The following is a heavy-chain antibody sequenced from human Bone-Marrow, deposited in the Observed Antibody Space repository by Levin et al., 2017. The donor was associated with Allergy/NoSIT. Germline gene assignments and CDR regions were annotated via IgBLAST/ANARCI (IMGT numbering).Heavy chain of an antibody. CDR3: ARGRRGSGSDF. CDR2: IYSDGTT. Sequence: ETLSLTCAASGFIVSSNYMSWVRQAPGKGLEWVSVIYSDGTTHYADSVKGRFTISRDGSKNTLFLQIDSLTAADTAVYYCARGRRGSGSDFWGQGTLVTVSS. V-gene: IGHV3-53*01. J-gene: IGHJ4*02. D-gene: IGHD3-10*01. CDR1: GFIVSSNY.